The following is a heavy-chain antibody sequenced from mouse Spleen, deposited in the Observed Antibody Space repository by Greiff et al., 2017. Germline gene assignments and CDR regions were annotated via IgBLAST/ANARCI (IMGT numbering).Heavy chain of an antibody. CDR2: ISTYYGDA. V-gene: IGHV1S137*01. J-gene: IGHJ3*01. CDR3: ASEDYYGSRRTWFAY. D-gene: IGHD1-1*01. CDR1: GYTFTDYA. Sequence: QVQLQQSGAELVRPGVSVKISCKGSGYTFTDYAMHWVKQSHAKSLEWIGVISTYYGDASYNQKFKGKATMTVDKSSSTAYMELARLTSEDSAIYYCASEDYYGSRRTWFAYWGQGTLVTVSA.